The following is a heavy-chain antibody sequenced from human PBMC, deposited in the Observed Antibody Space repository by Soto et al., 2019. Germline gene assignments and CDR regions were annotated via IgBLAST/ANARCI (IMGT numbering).Heavy chain of an antibody. V-gene: IGHV3-73*01. J-gene: IGHJ6*02. CDR2: IRSKANSYAT. CDR3: TRGESQERYCSSTSCYFHYYYYGMDV. D-gene: IGHD2-2*01. Sequence: PGGSLRLSCAASGFTFSGSAMHWVRQASGKGLEWVGRIRSKANSYATAYAASVKGRFTISRDDSKNTAYLQMNSLKTEDTAVYYCTRGESQERYCSSTSCYFHYYYYGMDVWGQGTTVTVSS. CDR1: GFTFSGSA.